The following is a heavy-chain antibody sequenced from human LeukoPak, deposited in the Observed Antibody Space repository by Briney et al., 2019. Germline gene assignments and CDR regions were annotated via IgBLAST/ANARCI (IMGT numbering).Heavy chain of an antibody. D-gene: IGHD1-26*01. V-gene: IGHV1-69*13. Sequence: SVKVSCKASGGTFSSYAISWVRQAPGQGLEWMGGIIPIFGTANYAQKFQGRVTITADESTSTAYMELSSLRSEDTAVYYCAREIFLHVGSYAFDYWGQGTLVTVSS. J-gene: IGHJ4*02. CDR2: IIPIFGTA. CDR3: AREIFLHVGSYAFDY. CDR1: GGTFSSYA.